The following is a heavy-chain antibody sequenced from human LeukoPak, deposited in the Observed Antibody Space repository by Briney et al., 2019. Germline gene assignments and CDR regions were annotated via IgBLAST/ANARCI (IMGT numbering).Heavy chain of an antibody. CDR1: GGSISSSSYY. V-gene: IGHV4-39*01. CDR3: ARLHLTGYSGY. Sequence: SETLSHTCTVSGGSISSSSYYWGWIRQPPGKGLEWIGSIYYSGSTYYNPSLKSRVTISVDTSKNQFSLKLSSVTAADTAVYYCARLHLTGYSGYWGQGTLVTVSS. D-gene: IGHD1-26*01. J-gene: IGHJ4*02. CDR2: IYYSGST.